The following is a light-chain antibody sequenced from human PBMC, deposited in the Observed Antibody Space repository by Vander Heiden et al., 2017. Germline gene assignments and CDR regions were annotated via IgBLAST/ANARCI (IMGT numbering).Light chain of an antibody. CDR3: QQNDCNSPLT. V-gene: IGKV1-39*01. Sequence: DIQMTQSPSSLSASVGDRVTITCRASQSISSYLNWYQQKPGKAPKLLIYAASSLQRGVPSRFSGSGYGTDFTLTISSRQPEDFAAYYCQQNDCNSPLTFGGGTKVEIK. J-gene: IGKJ4*01. CDR2: AAS. CDR1: QSISSY.